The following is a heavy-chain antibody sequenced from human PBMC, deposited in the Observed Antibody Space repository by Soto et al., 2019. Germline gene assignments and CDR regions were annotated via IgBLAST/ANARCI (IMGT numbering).Heavy chain of an antibody. CDR1: GFTFSSYG. D-gene: IGHD3-22*01. Sequence: GGSLRLSCAASGFTFSSYGMHWVRQAPGKGLEWVAVISYDGSNKYYADSVKGRFTISRDNSKNTLYLQMNSLRAEDTAVYYCAKRLLRGGYYHSSGYSPGFDYWGQGTLVTVSS. CDR2: ISYDGSNK. CDR3: AKRLLRGGYYHSSGYSPGFDY. J-gene: IGHJ4*02. V-gene: IGHV3-30*18.